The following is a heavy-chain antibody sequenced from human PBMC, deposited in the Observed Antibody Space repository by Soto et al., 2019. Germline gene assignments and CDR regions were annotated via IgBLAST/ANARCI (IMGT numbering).Heavy chain of an antibody. CDR3: AKPSSSSGGYY. J-gene: IGHJ4*02. V-gene: IGHV3-30*18. CDR1: GFTFSSYG. Sequence: GGSLRLSCAASGFTFSSYGMHWVRQAPGKGLEWVAVISYDGSNKYYADSVKGRFTISRDNSKNTLYLQMNSLRAEDTAVYYYAKPSSSSGGYYWGQGTLVTVSS. CDR2: ISYDGSNK. D-gene: IGHD6-6*01.